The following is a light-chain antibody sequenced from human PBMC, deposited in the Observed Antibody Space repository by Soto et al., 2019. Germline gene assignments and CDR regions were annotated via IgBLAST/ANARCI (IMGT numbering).Light chain of an antibody. CDR2: GSS. V-gene: IGKV3-15*01. CDR3: QQYIKWPIT. J-gene: IGKJ5*01. CDR1: QTVSSN. Sequence: EILLTQSPATLSVSPGDRATLSCRASQTVSSNLAWYQQKPGQSPRLLIYGSSTRATGIPARFSGSGSGTEFTLTVSSLQSEDFAVYYCQQYIKWPITFGQGTRLEIK.